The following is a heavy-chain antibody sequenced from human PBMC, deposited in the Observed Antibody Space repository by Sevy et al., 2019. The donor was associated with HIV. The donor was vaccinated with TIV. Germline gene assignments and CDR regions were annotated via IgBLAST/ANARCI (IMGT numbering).Heavy chain of an antibody. J-gene: IGHJ6*02. CDR3: TRWGYCSGGSCVELNYYYYYGMDV. Sequence: GGSLRLSCAASGFTFSGSAMHWVRQASGKGLESVGRIRSKANSYATAYAASVKGRFTISRDDSKNTAYLQMNSLKTEDTAVYYCTRWGYCSGGSCVELNYYYYYGMDVWGQGTTVTVSS. CDR2: IRSKANSYAT. D-gene: IGHD2-15*01. V-gene: IGHV3-73*01. CDR1: GFTFSGSA.